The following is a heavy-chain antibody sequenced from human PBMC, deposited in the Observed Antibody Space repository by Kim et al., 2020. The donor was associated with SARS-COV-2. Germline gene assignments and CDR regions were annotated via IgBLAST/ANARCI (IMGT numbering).Heavy chain of an antibody. J-gene: IGHJ4*02. CDR1: GYTFTNFG. V-gene: IGHV1-18*01. D-gene: IGHD2-21*02. CDR2: ISPYSGSI. CDR3: ARSDNRPYFDY. Sequence: ASVKVSCKASGYTFTNFGISWVRQAPGQGLEWMGWISPYSGSIHYAQNLQDRVIMITDTSTTTAYMELRSLRSDDTAVYYCARSDNRPYFDYWGQGTLVTVSP.